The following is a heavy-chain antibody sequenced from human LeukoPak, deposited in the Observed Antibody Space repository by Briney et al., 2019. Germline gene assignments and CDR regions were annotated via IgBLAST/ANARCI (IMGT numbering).Heavy chain of an antibody. CDR2: ISSSSSTI. D-gene: IGHD3-3*01. J-gene: IGHJ4*02. CDR1: GSTFSTYS. V-gene: IGHV3-48*04. Sequence: PGGSLRLSCAASGSTFSTYSMNWVRQAPGKGLEWVSYISSSSSTIFYADSVEGRFTISRDNAKNSLYLQMNSLRAEDTAVYYCASYDFWSGYYMNYFDYWGQGTLVTVSS. CDR3: ASYDFWSGYYMNYFDY.